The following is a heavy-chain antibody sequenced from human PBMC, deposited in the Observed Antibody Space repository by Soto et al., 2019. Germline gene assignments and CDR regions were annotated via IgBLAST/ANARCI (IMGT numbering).Heavy chain of an antibody. CDR3: AREGVAPYHYYGMDV. V-gene: IGHV1-18*01. CDR2: ISTYNGDT. CDR1: GYTFTRSG. J-gene: IGHJ6*02. D-gene: IGHD5-12*01. Sequence: QVQLVQSGAEVKKPGASVKVSCKASGYTFTRSGISWVRQAPGQGLEWMGRISTYNGDTNYAQTFHGRVTMTTDTTTSTVHMEARRLRSDATAVYYGAREGVAPYHYYGMDVWGQGTPVTVSS.